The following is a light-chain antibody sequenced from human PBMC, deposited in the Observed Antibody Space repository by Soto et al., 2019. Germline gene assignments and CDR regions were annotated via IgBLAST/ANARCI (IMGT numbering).Light chain of an antibody. J-gene: IGKJ5*01. V-gene: IGKV3-15*01. CDR1: QSVSSN. Sequence: EIVMTQSPATLSVSPGDRATLSCRASQSVSSNLAWYQQKPGQAPRLLIYGASTMATGIPARFSCSGSGTEFTLTISSLQSEDFAVYYCQQYNNWPITFGQGTRLEIK. CDR3: QQYNNWPIT. CDR2: GAS.